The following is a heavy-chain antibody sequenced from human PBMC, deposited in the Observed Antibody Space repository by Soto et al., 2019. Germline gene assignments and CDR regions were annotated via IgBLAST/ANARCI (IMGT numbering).Heavy chain of an antibody. CDR1: GGSISSGGYS. CDR3: ARAGGLGAVAVDS. J-gene: IGHJ4*02. CDR2: IYHSGST. Sequence: QLQLQESGSGLVKPSQTLSLTCAVSGGSISSGGYSWSWIRQPPGKGLEWIGYIYHSGSTYYNPSLKGRVTISVDRSKTQCSLKLSSVTAADTAVYYCARAGGLGAVAVDSWGQGTLVTVSS. V-gene: IGHV4-30-2*01. D-gene: IGHD6-19*01.